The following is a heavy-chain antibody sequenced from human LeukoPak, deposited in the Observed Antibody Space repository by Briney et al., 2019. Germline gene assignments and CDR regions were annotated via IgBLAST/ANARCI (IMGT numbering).Heavy chain of an antibody. V-gene: IGHV3-20*04. CDR1: GFTLDDYA. Sequence: GGSLSLTCAASGFTLDDYAMSWVRQAPGKGLEWVSGINWNGGSTGYADSVKGRFTISRDNLKNSLYLQVDSLRVEDTALYYCARVPYGSGSYSSVFEPRGPGNLATVSS. CDR2: INWNGGST. CDR3: ARVPYGSGSYSSVFEP. J-gene: IGHJ4*01. D-gene: IGHD3-10*01.